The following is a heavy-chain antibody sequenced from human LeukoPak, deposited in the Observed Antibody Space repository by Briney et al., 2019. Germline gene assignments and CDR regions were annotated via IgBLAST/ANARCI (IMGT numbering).Heavy chain of an antibody. Sequence: SETLSLTCTVSGGSISSYYWSWIRQPPGKGLEWIGYIYYSGSTNYNPSLKSRVTISVDTSKNQFSLKLSSVTAADTAVYYCARDRRGLAYCGGDCYWFDPWGQGTLVIVSS. CDR1: GGSISSYY. CDR2: IYYSGST. CDR3: ARDRRGLAYCGGDCYWFDP. V-gene: IGHV4-59*01. J-gene: IGHJ5*02. D-gene: IGHD2-21*02.